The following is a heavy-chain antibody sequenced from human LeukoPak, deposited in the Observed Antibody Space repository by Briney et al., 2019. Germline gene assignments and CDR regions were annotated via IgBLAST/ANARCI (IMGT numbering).Heavy chain of an antibody. CDR3: ARVGATGEYYFDY. Sequence: PGGSLRLSCAASGFTFSDHYMDWVRQALGKGLEWVGRTRNKANSYTTEYAASVKGRFTISRDDSKNSLYLQMNSLKTEDTAVYYCARVGATGEYYFDYRGQGTLVTVSS. CDR1: GFTFSDHY. J-gene: IGHJ4*02. CDR2: TRNKANSYTT. D-gene: IGHD1-26*01. V-gene: IGHV3-72*01.